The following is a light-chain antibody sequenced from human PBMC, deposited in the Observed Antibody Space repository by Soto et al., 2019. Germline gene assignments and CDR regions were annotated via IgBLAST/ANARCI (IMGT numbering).Light chain of an antibody. J-gene: IGKJ2*01. CDR1: QSVDMN. Sequence: EVVMTQSPANLSVSPGEGATLSCRASQSVDMNLAWYQQNPGQPPRLLIYGASARATGVPDRFRAFGSGTQFTLIISSLQSEDSATYYCQHYDGWVKAFGPGTKLEIK. CDR2: GAS. CDR3: QHYDGWVKA. V-gene: IGKV3-15*01.